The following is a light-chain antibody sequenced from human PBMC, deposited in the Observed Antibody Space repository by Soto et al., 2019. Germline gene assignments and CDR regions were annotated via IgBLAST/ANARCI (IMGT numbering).Light chain of an antibody. CDR1: SSDVGGNKY. V-gene: IGLV2-14*01. J-gene: IGLJ1*01. CDR3: SAFTGTTYV. CDR2: DVS. Sequence: QSALTQPASVSGSPGQSITISCTGSSSDVGGNKYVSWYQQYPGKAPKLMICDVSNRPSGVSNRFSGSKSGNTASLTISGLQAEEEADYYCSAFTGTTYVFGTGTKVTVL.